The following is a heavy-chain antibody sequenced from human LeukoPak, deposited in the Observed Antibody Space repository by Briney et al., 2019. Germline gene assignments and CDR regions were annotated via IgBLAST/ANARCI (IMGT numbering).Heavy chain of an antibody. V-gene: IGHV3-20*01. D-gene: IGHD6-19*01. Sequence: GGSLRLSCAASGFTFKDDGMHWVRHPPGKGLEWVSSINWNGGGTDYADSVKGRFTISRDSSKNTFYLQMNNLRAEDTDVYVCAKGSGSGWYGWFAPWGQGTLVTVSS. CDR1: GFTFKDDG. CDR2: INWNGGGT. J-gene: IGHJ5*02. CDR3: AKGSGSGWYGWFAP.